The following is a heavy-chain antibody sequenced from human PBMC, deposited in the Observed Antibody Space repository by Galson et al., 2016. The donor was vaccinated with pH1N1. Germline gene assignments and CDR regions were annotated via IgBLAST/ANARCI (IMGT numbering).Heavy chain of an antibody. CDR2: IIPILGIT. D-gene: IGHD5-12*01. CDR3: ARDRHYGDDRAFDH. Sequence: SVKVSCKASGVTFSTFAITWVRQAPGQGLEWMGRIIPILGITNYAQRFHGRVTITADTSTYTAYMELSSLRSDDTAMYHCARDRHYGDDRAFDHWGRGTLVTVSS. J-gene: IGHJ4*02. V-gene: IGHV1-69*04. CDR1: GVTFSTFA.